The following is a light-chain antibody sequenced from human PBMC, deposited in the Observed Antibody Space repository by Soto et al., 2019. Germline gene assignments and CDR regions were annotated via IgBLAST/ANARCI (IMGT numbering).Light chain of an antibody. CDR2: WAS. V-gene: IGKV4-1*01. CDR1: QSGLYSSNNKNY. J-gene: IGKJ4*01. Sequence: DILMTQPPDSLPVSLGESAAINCNTTQSGLYSSNNKNYLAWYQQKPGQPPKLLIYWASTRESGVPDRFSGSGSGTDFTLTISSLQAEDVAVYYCQQYYSTPLTFGGGTKVDIK. CDR3: QQYYSTPLT.